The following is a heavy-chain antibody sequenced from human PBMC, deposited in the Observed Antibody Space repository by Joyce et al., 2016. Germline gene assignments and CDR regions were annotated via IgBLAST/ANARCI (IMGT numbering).Heavy chain of an antibody. CDR2: IFYSGST. CDR1: GGSISSYY. J-gene: IGHJ5*02. CDR3: ARGFHRFDA. V-gene: IGHV4-59*01. Sequence: QVQLQESGPGLVKPSETLSLTCTVSGGSISSYYWSWIRQPPGKGLEWIGYIFYSGSTNYNPSVESRVTISLDTSKNQFSLKLSSVTAADTAVYYCARGFHRFDAWGQGILVTVSS.